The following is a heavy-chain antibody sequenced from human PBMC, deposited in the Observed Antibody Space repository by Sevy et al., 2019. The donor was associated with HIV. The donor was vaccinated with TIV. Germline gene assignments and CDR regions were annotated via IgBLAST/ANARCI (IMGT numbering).Heavy chain of an antibody. CDR1: GGSFSGYY. J-gene: IGHJ5*02. V-gene: IGHV4-34*01. Sequence: SETLSLTCAVYGGSFSGYYWSWIRQPPGKGLEWIGEINHSGSTNYNPSLKSRVTISVDTSKNQFSLKLSSVTAADTAVYYCARYSSSWYVNWFDPWGQGTLVTVSS. D-gene: IGHD6-13*01. CDR3: ARYSSSWYVNWFDP. CDR2: INHSGST.